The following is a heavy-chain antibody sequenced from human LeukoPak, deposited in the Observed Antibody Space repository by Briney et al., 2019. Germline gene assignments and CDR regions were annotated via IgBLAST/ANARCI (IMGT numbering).Heavy chain of an antibody. D-gene: IGHD3-3*02. J-gene: IGHJ1*01. CDR1: GFSFYDDW. V-gene: IGHV3-15*01. CDR2: IKGTSGGGAT. CDR3: TTVTHFNL. Sequence: GGSLRLSCATCGFSFYDDWLSWVRQAPGRGLEWVGRIKGTSGGGATDYAAPVKGRFTISKDDSKSTLYLQMNSLNTEDTAVYYCTTVTHFNLWGQGTLVTVSP.